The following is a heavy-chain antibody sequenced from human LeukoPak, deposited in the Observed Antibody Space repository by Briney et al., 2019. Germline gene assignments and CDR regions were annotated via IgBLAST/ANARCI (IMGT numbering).Heavy chain of an antibody. J-gene: IGHJ5*02. Sequence: QPGGSLRLSCAASGFTFSSYWMSWVRQAPGKGLEWVANIKEDGSEKYYVDSVKGRFTIFRDNAKKSLYLQMNNLRAEDTAVYYCARDPYGDNWFDPWGQGTLVTVSS. D-gene: IGHD4-17*01. V-gene: IGHV3-7*01. CDR3: ARDPYGDNWFDP. CDR1: GFTFSSYW. CDR2: IKEDGSEK.